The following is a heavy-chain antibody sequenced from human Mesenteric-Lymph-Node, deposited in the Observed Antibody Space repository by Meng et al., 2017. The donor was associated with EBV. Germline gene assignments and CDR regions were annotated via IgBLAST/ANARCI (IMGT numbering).Heavy chain of an antibody. Sequence: QGQLVESGGGGVPPGRSLRLACVASGFTFRSYGIHWVRQAPGKGLEWVALISYDGSIEYYADSAKGRFTISRDNSKNTVYLQMYTLRAEDTAVYYCAKDKSMAGRYYFDYWGQGTLVTVSS. CDR1: GFTFRSYG. CDR3: AKDKSMAGRYYFDY. D-gene: IGHD6-19*01. CDR2: ISYDGSIE. J-gene: IGHJ4*02. V-gene: IGHV3-30*18.